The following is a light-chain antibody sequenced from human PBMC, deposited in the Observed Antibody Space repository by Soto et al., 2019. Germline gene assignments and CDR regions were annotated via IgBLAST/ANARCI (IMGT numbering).Light chain of an antibody. CDR1: QGIRHD. CDR3: LQHNSYPFT. J-gene: IGKJ3*01. V-gene: IGKV1-17*01. CDR2: AAS. Sequence: DIQMTQFPSSLSASVGDRVTITCRASQGIRHDLGQYQQKPGQAPKRLIYAASSLQGGVPSRFSGSGSGTEFTLTISSLQPEDFATYYCLQHNSYPFTFGPGTKVDIK.